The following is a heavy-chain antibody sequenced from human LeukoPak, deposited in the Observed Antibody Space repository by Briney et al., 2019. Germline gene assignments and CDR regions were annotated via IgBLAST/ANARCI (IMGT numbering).Heavy chain of an antibody. V-gene: IGHV3-49*04. D-gene: IGHD3-3*01. CDR1: GFTFRDYA. Sequence: GGSLRLSCTASGFTFRDYAMGWVRQAPGKGLEWVSFIRSKAYGGTTEYAASVKGRFTISRDDSQSITYLQMDSLKTEDTAVYYRTRMWLWSGDLGDCWGQGTLVTVSS. CDR3: TRMWLWSGDLGDC. CDR2: IRSKAYGGTT. J-gene: IGHJ4*02.